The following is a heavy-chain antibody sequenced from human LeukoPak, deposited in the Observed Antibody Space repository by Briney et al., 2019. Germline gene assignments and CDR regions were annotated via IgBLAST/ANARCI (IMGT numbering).Heavy chain of an antibody. CDR1: GGSMSSYY. Sequence: PSETLSLTCTVSGGSMSSYYWNWLRQPPGKGLEWIGYIYYSGSTNYNPSLKSRVTISVDTSKNQFSLKLSSVTAADTAVYYCARSGYSYDPVDYWGQGTLVTVSS. D-gene: IGHD5-18*01. V-gene: IGHV4-59*08. CDR2: IYYSGST. CDR3: ARSGYSYDPVDY. J-gene: IGHJ4*02.